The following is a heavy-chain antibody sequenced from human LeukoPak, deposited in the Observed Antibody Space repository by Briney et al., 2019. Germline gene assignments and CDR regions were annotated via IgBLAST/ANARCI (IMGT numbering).Heavy chain of an antibody. D-gene: IGHD1-26*01. J-gene: IGHJ4*02. CDR1: GFTFSSYW. CDR2: VSSSSSTI. Sequence: PGGSLRLSCAASGFTFSSYWMSWVRQAPGKGLEWVSYVSSSSSTIYYADSVKGRFTISRDNAKNSLYLQMNSLRAEDTAVYYCARDEVGAADYWGQGTLVTVSS. CDR3: ARDEVGAADY. V-gene: IGHV3-48*01.